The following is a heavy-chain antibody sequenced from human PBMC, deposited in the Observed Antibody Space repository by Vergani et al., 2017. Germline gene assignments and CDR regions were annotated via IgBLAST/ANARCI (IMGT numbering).Heavy chain of an antibody. CDR2: IYDSRNN. Sequence: QLQLQESGPRPVKPSETLSLTCSLPGMSISNTNYYWGWIRHPPGKGLEWIGSIYDSRNNNHSPSLKGRVRIPVDTSKNHFSLNLHSVTAADTAIYYCAVHLRHLARNEVFDIWGHGTLVTVSS. V-gene: IGHV4-39*01. CDR1: GMSISNTNYY. D-gene: IGHD1-14*01. J-gene: IGHJ3*02. CDR3: AVHLRHLARNEVFDI.